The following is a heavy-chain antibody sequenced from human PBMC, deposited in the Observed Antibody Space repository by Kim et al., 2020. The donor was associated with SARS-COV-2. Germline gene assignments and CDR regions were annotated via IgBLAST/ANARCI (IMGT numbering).Heavy chain of an antibody. Sequence: GGSLRLSCIASGFTFNTYSMNWVRQAPGKGPEWVACVTGSGDMRYYADSVRGRFTVSRDKSQDTLTLQMNGLRADDTAVYYCVKSGYNADLLFDSWGQGTLVTVSS. D-gene: IGHD1-1*01. CDR3: VKSGYNADLLFDS. J-gene: IGHJ4*02. CDR2: VTGSGDMR. V-gene: IGHV3-23*01. CDR1: GFTFNTYS.